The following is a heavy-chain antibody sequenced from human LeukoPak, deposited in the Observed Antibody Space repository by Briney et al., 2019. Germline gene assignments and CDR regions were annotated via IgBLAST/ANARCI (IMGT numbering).Heavy chain of an antibody. CDR2: ISSSSSSYI. Sequence: GGSLRLSCAASGFTFSSYSMNWVRQAPGKGLEWVSSISSSSSSYIYYADSVKGRFTISRDNAKNSLYLQMNSLRAEDTAVYYCARGGVGATPPAFDIWGQGTMVTVSS. CDR1: GFTFSSYS. V-gene: IGHV3-21*01. CDR3: ARGGVGATPPAFDI. J-gene: IGHJ3*02. D-gene: IGHD1-26*01.